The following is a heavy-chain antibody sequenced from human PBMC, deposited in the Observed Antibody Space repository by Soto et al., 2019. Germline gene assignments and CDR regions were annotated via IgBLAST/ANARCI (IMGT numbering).Heavy chain of an antibody. CDR1: GGSISSGDYY. CDR2: IYYSGST. D-gene: IGHD3-22*01. CDR3: ASDRLYESSGYYQYYFDY. J-gene: IGHJ4*02. V-gene: IGHV4-30-4*01. Sequence: QVQLQESGPGLVKPSQTLSLTCTVSGGSISSGDYYWSWIRQPPGKGLEWIGYIYYSGSTYYNPSLRTRVTISVDTSKNQFSLKLSSVTAADTAVYYCASDRLYESSGYYQYYFDYWGQGTLVAVSS.